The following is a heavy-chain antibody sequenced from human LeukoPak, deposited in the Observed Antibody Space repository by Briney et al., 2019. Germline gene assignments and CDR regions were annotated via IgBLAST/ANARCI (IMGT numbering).Heavy chain of an antibody. CDR2: INHSGST. V-gene: IGHV4-34*01. CDR1: GGSFSGYY. Sequence: SETLSLACAVYGGSFSGYYWSWLRQPPGKGLEWIGEINHSGSTNYNPSLKSRVTISVDTSKNQFSLKLSSVTAADTAVYYCARLRSGSYRRGSFGFDYWGQGTLVTVSS. D-gene: IGHD1-26*01. CDR3: ARLRSGSYRRGSFGFDY. J-gene: IGHJ4*02.